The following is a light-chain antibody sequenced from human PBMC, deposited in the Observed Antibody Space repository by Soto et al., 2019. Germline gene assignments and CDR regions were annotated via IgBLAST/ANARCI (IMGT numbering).Light chain of an antibody. CDR1: QTLSYTSNNKTY. Sequence: DILMSQAPYSLAVFLGERATINCKSSQTLSYTSNNKTYLAWYQQKTGQPPKLLIYWASVRDSGVPDRFSGSGYETDFTLTISNLQAEDVAVYYCQQYFDNSITFGQGTRLEIK. V-gene: IGKV4-1*01. CDR2: WAS. CDR3: QQYFDNSIT. J-gene: IGKJ5*01.